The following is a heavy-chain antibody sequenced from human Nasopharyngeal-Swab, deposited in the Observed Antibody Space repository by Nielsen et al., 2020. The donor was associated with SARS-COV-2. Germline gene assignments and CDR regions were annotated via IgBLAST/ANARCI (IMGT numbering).Heavy chain of an antibody. CDR3: ARTWGNPFFDP. J-gene: IGHJ5*02. CDR2: IKQDGSEK. V-gene: IGHV3-7*02. Sequence: GESLKISCAASGFTFSSYWMSWVRQAPGKGLEWVANIKQDGSEKYYVDSVKGRFTISRDNAKNSLYLQMNSLRAEDTAVYYCARTWGNPFFDPWGQGTLVTVSS. CDR1: GFTFSSYW. D-gene: IGHD3-16*01.